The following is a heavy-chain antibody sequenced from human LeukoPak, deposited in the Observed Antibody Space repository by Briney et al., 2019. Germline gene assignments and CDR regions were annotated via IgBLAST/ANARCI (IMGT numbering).Heavy chain of an antibody. V-gene: IGHV4-34*01. D-gene: IGHD3-16*01. Sequence: PSETLSLTCAVYGGSFSGYYWSWNRQPPGRGLEWLGEINHSGSTNYNPSVKSRVTISVDTSKNQFSRKLSSVTAADTAVYYCARAGMRNPSGETRFDPWGQGTLLTVSS. CDR3: ARAGMRNPSGETRFDP. CDR1: GGSFSGYY. J-gene: IGHJ5*02. CDR2: INHSGST.